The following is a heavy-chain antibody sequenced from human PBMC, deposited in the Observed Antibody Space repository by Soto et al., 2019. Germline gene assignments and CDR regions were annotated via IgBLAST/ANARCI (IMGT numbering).Heavy chain of an antibody. D-gene: IGHD5-12*01. CDR2: ISGSGGST. Sequence: EVQLLESGGGLVQPGGSLRLSCAASGFTFSSYAMSWVRQAPGKGLEWVSAISGSGGSTYYADSVKGRFTISRDNSKNTLYLQMNSLRAEDTAVSYCAKSDVDIVATYGYWGQGTLVTVSS. CDR1: GFTFSSYA. CDR3: AKSDVDIVATYGY. V-gene: IGHV3-23*01. J-gene: IGHJ4*02.